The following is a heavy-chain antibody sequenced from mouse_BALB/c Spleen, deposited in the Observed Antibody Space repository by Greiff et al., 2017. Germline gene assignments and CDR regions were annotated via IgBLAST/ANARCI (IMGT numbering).Heavy chain of an antibody. J-gene: IGHJ2*01. CDR1: GFSLTSYG. D-gene: IGHD2-1*01. CDR3: ASSAYGNYYTTHFDY. V-gene: IGHV2-4-1*01. CDR2: IWSGGST. Sequence: VKLMESGPGLVQPSQSLSITCTVSGFSLTSYGVHWVRQSPGRGLEWLGVIWSGGSTDYNAAFISRLSISKDNSKSQVFFKMNSLQADDTAIYYCASSAYGNYYTTHFDYWGQGTTLTVSS.